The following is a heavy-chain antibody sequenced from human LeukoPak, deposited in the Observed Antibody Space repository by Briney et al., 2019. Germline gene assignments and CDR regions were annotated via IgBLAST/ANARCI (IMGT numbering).Heavy chain of an antibody. D-gene: IGHD1-1*01. CDR1: GGTFTSYY. CDR3: ARDPRTTGWFDP. CDR2: INPSGGST. J-gene: IGHJ5*02. Sequence: ASVKVSCQASGGTFTSYYMHWVRQAPGQGLEWMGIINPSGGSTSYAQKFQGRVTMTRDMSTSTVYMELSSLRAEDTAVYCCARDPRTTGWFDPWGQGTLVTVSS. V-gene: IGHV1-46*01.